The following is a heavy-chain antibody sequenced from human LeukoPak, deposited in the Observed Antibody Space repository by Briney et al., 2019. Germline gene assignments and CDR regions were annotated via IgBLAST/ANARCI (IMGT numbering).Heavy chain of an antibody. CDR2: IIPIFVTA. CDR1: GGTFSSYA. CDR3: ARETPTQLLQWPVRGSYGMDV. Sequence: ASVKVSCKASGGTFSSYAISWVRQAPGQGLEWMGGIIPIFVTANYAQKFQGRVTITADESTSTAYMELSSLRPEDTAVYYCARETPTQLLQWPVRGSYGMDVWGQGTTVTVSS. V-gene: IGHV1-69*13. J-gene: IGHJ6*02. D-gene: IGHD2-2*01.